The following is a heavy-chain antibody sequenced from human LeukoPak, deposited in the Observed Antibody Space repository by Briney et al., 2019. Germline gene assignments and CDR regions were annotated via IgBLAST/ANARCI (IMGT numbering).Heavy chain of an antibody. J-gene: IGHJ5*01. Sequence: GESLKISCKGSGYSLTSYRISWVRQMPGKGLEWMGRIDPSDSYIDYSPSFQGHVTISADKSISTTYLQWSSLRASDTAMYYCARHGGSGWYDFWGQGTLVTVSS. CDR1: GYSLTSYR. D-gene: IGHD6-19*01. CDR3: ARHGGSGWYDF. CDR2: IDPSDSYI. V-gene: IGHV5-10-1*01.